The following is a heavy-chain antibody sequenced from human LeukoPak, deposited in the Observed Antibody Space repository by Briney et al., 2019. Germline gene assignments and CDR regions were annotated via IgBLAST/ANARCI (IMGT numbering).Heavy chain of an antibody. D-gene: IGHD1-26*01. CDR2: ISGGSSYI. J-gene: IGHJ4*02. CDR3: ASPPGGSGSYTY. CDR1: GFSFADYW. V-gene: IGHV3-21*01. Sequence: PGGSLRLSCAATGFSFADYWMSWVRQAPGKGLEWVSSISGGSSYIYYADSVKGRFTISRDNAKNSLYLQMNSLRAEDTAVYYCASPPGGSGSYTYWGQGTLVTVSS.